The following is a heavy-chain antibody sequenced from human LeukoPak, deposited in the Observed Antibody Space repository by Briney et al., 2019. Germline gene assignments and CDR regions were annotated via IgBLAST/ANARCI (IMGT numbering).Heavy chain of an antibody. CDR1: GGTFSSYA. D-gene: IGHD2-2*01. Sequence: SVKVPCKASGGTFSSYAISWVRQAPGQGLKWMGRIIPILGIANYAQKFQGRVTITADKSTSTAYMELSSLRSEDTAVYYCARQAGYCSSTSCYETDPFDYWGQGTLVTVSS. CDR2: IIPILGIA. V-gene: IGHV1-69*04. CDR3: ARQAGYCSSTSCYETDPFDY. J-gene: IGHJ4*02.